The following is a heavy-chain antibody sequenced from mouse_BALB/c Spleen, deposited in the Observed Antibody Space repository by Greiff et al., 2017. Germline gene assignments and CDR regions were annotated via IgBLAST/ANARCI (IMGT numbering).Heavy chain of an antibody. Sequence: VKVVESGPGLVAPSQSLSITCTVSGFSLTSYGVHWVRQPPGKGLEWLGVIWAGGSTNYNSALMSRLSISKDNSKSQVFLKMNSLQTDDTAMYYCARVYYGNYGAMDYWGQGTSVTVSS. D-gene: IGHD2-1*01. V-gene: IGHV2-9*02. CDR1: GFSLTSYG. CDR2: IWAGGST. CDR3: ARVYYGNYGAMDY. J-gene: IGHJ4*01.